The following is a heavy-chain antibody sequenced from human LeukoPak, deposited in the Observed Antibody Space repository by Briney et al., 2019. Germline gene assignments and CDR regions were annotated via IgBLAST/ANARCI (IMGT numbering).Heavy chain of an antibody. CDR2: ISSSSSYI. V-gene: IGHV3-21*04. Sequence: TGGSLRLSCAASGFTFSSYSMNWVRQAPGKGLEWVSSISSSSSYIYYADSVKGRFTISRDNSENTAYLQMNSLRAEDTAVYYCATYSFGSGPEKWGQGTLVTVSS. CDR1: GFTFSSYS. CDR3: ATYSFGSGPEK. J-gene: IGHJ4*02. D-gene: IGHD3-10*01.